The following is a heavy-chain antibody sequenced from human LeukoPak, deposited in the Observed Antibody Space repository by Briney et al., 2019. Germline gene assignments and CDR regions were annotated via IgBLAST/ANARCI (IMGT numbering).Heavy chain of an antibody. CDR1: GYTLTELS. J-gene: IGHJ6*02. V-gene: IGHV1-24*01. CDR2: FDPEDGET. Sequence: ASVKVSCKVSGYTLTELSMHWVRQAPGKGLEWMGGFDPEDGETIYAQKFQGRVTMTEDTSTDTAYMELSSLRSEDTAVYYCASPKPNDYDRYYYGMDVWGQGTTVTVSS. CDR3: ASPKPNDYDRYYYGMDV. D-gene: IGHD4-17*01.